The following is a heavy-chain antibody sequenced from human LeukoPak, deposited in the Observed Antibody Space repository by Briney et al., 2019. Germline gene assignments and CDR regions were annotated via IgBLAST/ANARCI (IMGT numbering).Heavy chain of an antibody. Sequence: PSQTLSLTCTVSGGPNSSGGYYWSWIRQPPGKGLEWIGYIYYSGSTYYNPSLKSRVTISVDTSKNQFSLKLSSVTAADTAVYYCASRDGYNYVSAFDIWGQGTMVTVSS. J-gene: IGHJ3*02. CDR3: ASRDGYNYVSAFDI. D-gene: IGHD5-24*01. V-gene: IGHV4-31*03. CDR1: GGPNSSGGYY. CDR2: IYYSGST.